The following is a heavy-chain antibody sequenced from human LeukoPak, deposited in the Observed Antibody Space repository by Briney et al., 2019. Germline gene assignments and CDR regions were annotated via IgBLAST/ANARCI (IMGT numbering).Heavy chain of an antibody. CDR3: ARARTYDYVWGSYRSSSFDY. D-gene: IGHD3-16*02. J-gene: IGHJ4*02. Sequence: GGSLRLSCAASGFTFSSYVMHWVRQAPGKGLEWVAIISYDGSNEYYADSVKGRFTISRDNSKNTLYLQMNSLRAADTAVYYCARARTYDYVWGSYRSSSFDYWGQGTLVTVSS. V-gene: IGHV3-30*04. CDR1: GFTFSSYV. CDR2: ISYDGSNE.